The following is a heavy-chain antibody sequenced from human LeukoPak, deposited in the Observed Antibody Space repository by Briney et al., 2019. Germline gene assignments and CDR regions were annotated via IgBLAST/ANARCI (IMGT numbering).Heavy chain of an antibody. V-gene: IGHV3-30*04. CDR1: GFTFSSYA. Sequence: GGSLRLSCAASGFTFSSYAMHWVRQAPGKGLEWVAVISYDGSNKYYADSVKGRFTISRDNSKNTLYLQMNSLRAEDTAVYYCARDRPSRRPGLVVDFWGQGTLVTVSS. J-gene: IGHJ4*02. CDR2: ISYDGSNK. CDR3: ARDRPSRRPGLVVDF. D-gene: IGHD2-8*02.